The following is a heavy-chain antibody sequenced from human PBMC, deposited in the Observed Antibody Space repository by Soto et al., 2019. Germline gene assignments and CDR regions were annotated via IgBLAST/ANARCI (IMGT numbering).Heavy chain of an antibody. V-gene: IGHV4-34*01. J-gene: IGHJ4*02. D-gene: IGHD3-22*01. Sequence: QVQLQQWGAGLLKPSETLSLTCAVYGGSFSGYYWSWIRQPPGKGLEWIGEINHSGSTNYNPSLKSRVTISVDTSKNHFSLKLSSVTAADTAVYYCARINPSSGYFYFDYWGQGTLVTVSS. CDR1: GGSFSGYY. CDR2: INHSGST. CDR3: ARINPSSGYFYFDY.